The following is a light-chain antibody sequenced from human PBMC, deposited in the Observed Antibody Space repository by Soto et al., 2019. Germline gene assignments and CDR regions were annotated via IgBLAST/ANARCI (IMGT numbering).Light chain of an antibody. Sequence: EIVMTQSPGTLSVSPGERATLSCRSSQSVSVNLAWYQQKPGQAPRLLIYGVSTRATGIPARFSGSESGTEFTLTISSLKSADFAVYYCTQYNDWPFTFGPGTKVDIK. CDR1: QSVSVN. J-gene: IGKJ3*01. CDR3: TQYNDWPFT. CDR2: GVS. V-gene: IGKV3-15*01.